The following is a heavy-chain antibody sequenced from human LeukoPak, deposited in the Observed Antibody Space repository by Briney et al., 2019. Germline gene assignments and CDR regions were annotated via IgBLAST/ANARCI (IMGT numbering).Heavy chain of an antibody. CDR1: GFTFSSYG. CDR2: IWYDGSNK. CDR3: ARGISVMIVAPGY. D-gene: IGHD3-22*01. Sequence: GGSLGLSCAASGFTFSSYGLHWVRQAPGKGLEWVAVIWYDGSNKYYADSVKGRFTISRDNSKNTLYLQMNSLRAEDTAVYYCARGISVMIVAPGYWGQGTLVTVSS. J-gene: IGHJ4*02. V-gene: IGHV3-33*01.